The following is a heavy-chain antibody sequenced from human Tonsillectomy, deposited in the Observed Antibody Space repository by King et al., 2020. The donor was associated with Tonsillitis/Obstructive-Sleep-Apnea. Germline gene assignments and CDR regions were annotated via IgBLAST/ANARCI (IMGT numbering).Heavy chain of an antibody. CDR3: ARDSLTYDAFDI. CDR1: GFTFNNYS. J-gene: IGHJ3*02. Sequence: QLVQSGGGLVKPGGSLRLTCAASGFTFNNYSLNWVRQAPGKGLEWVSFIDSSSSYIYSTDSLKGRFTISRDNTNNSLYLQMNSLRADDTAMYYCARDSLTYDAFDIWGQGTMVTVSS. V-gene: IGHV3-21*01. CDR2: IDSSSSYI.